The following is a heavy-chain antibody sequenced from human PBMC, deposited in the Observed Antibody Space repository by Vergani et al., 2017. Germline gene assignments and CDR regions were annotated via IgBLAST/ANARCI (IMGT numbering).Heavy chain of an antibody. D-gene: IGHD3-22*01. CDR3: ARGRYYYDSSGYYHGITDYYGMDV. Sequence: QVQLQQWGAGLLKPSETLSLTCAVYGGSFSGYYWSWIRQPPGKGLEWIGEINHSGSTNYNPSLKRRVTITVDTSMNQFSLKLSSVTAADTAVYYCARGRYYYDSSGYYHGITDYYGMDVWGQGTTVTVSS. J-gene: IGHJ6*02. CDR1: GGSFSGYY. CDR2: INHSGST. V-gene: IGHV4-34*01.